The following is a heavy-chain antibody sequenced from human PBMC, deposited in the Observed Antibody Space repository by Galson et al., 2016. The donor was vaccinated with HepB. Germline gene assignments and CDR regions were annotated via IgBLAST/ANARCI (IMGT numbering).Heavy chain of an antibody. V-gene: IGHV3-23*01. D-gene: IGHD3-16*01. J-gene: IGHJ6*02. Sequence: SLRLSCAASGFTFSNYAMTWVRQAPGKGLEWVSTISASGGSTHYADSVKGHFTISRDNSKNRLYLQMNSLRADETAIYYCAKDRGGLGYYYYAMDVWGQGTTVTVSS. CDR3: AKDRGGLGYYYYAMDV. CDR1: GFTFSNYA. CDR2: ISASGGST.